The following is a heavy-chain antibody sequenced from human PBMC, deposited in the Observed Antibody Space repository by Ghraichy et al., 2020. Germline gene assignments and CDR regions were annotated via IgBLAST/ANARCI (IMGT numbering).Heavy chain of an antibody. CDR3: ARIVSGSGSYYNMGDYYYYMDV. CDR2: IYYSGST. Sequence: ESLNISCTVSGGSISSSSYYWGWIRQPPGKGLEWIGSIYYSGSTYYNPSLKSRVTISVDTSKNQFSLKLSSVTAADTAVYYCARIVSGSGSYYNMGDYYYYMDVWGKGTTVTVSS. D-gene: IGHD3-10*01. J-gene: IGHJ6*03. V-gene: IGHV4-39*01. CDR1: GGSISSSSYY.